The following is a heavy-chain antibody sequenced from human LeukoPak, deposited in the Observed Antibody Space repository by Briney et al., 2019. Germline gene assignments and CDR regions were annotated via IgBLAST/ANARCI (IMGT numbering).Heavy chain of an antibody. V-gene: IGHV1-18*01. D-gene: IGHD5-24*01. J-gene: IGHJ3*02. CDR1: GYTFTSYG. CDR3: ARGMETYLRRWLQLGAFDI. CDR2: ISAYNGNT. Sequence: GASVKVSCKASGYTFTSYGISWVRQAPGQGLEWMGWISAYNGNTNYAQKLQGRVTMTTDTSTSTAYMELSSLRSEDTAVYYCARGMETYLRRWLQLGAFDIWGQGTMVTVSS.